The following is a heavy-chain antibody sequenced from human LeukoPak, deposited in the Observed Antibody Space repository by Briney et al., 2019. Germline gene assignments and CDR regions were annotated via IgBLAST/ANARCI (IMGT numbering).Heavy chain of an antibody. CDR2: ISYSGST. V-gene: IGHV4-59*08. J-gene: IGHJ4*02. Sequence: SETLSLTCTVSGGSISRHYWSWIRQAPGKGLEWIGYISYSGSTNYNPSLKSRVTISVDTSKNQFSLKLSSVTAADTAVFYCARHVGPGYGYGFDNWGQGTLVTVSS. CDR3: ARHVGPGYGYGFDN. CDR1: GGSISRHY. D-gene: IGHD5-18*01.